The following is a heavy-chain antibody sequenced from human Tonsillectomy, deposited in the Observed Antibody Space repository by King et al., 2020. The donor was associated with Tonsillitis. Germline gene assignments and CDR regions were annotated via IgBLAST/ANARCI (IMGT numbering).Heavy chain of an antibody. CDR3: AKAPGSSRTPFDY. Sequence: VQLVQSGGGLVQPGRSLRLSCAASGFTFDDYAMHWVRQAPGKGLEWVSGISWNSGSIGYADSVKGRFTISRDNAKNSLYLQMNSLRAEDTALYYCAKAPGSSRTPFDYWGQGTLVTVSS. CDR2: ISWNSGSI. D-gene: IGHD6-13*01. V-gene: IGHV3-9*01. CDR1: GFTFDDYA. J-gene: IGHJ4*02.